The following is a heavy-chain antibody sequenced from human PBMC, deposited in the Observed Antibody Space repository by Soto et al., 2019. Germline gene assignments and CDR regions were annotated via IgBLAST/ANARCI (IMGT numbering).Heavy chain of an antibody. CDR2: IYYSGST. D-gene: IGHD3-16*02. Sequence: PSETLSLTYVVSGASLSSYYWSWIRQPPGKGLEWIGYIYYSGSTNYNPSLKSRVTISGDKSKNQFSLRLTSVTAADTAVYYCGILDMITFGGVIGPNDAFDSWGQGKMVT. V-gene: IGHV4-59*08. J-gene: IGHJ3*02. CDR3: GILDMITFGGVIGPNDAFDS. CDR1: GASLSSYY.